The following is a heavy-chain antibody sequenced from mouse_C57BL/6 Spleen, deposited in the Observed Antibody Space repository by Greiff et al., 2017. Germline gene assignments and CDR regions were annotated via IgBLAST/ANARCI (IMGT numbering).Heavy chain of an antibody. CDR3: ARRDYGL. J-gene: IGHJ2*01. D-gene: IGHD1-2*01. CDR2: IDPSDSYT. CDR1: GYTFTSYW. V-gene: IGHV1-50*01. Sequence: VQLQQPGAELVKPGASVKLSCKASGYTFTSYWMQWVKQRPGQGLEWIGEIDPSDSYTNYNQTFKGKATLTVDTSSSTAYMQLSSLTSEDSAVYYCARRDYGLWGQGTTLTVAS.